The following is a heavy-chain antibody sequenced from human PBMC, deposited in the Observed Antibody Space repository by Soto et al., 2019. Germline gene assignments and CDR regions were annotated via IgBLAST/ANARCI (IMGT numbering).Heavy chain of an antibody. CDR3: ARDRPYYYDSSSQPGWFDP. D-gene: IGHD3-22*01. Sequence: SETLSLTCAVSGGSISSSNWWSWVRQPPGKGLEWIGEIYHSGSTNYNPSLKSRVTISVDKSKNQFSLKLSSVTAADTAVYYCARDRPYYYDSSSQPGWFDPWGQGTLVTVSS. CDR1: GGSISSSNW. J-gene: IGHJ5*02. CDR2: IYHSGST. V-gene: IGHV4-4*02.